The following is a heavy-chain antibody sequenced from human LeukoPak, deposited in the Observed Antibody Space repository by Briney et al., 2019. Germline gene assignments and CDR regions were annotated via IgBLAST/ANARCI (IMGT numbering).Heavy chain of an antibody. CDR3: ARGRIYYYGSGSYFAEYFQH. CDR2: IYYSGST. J-gene: IGHJ1*01. Sequence: PSKTLSLTCTVSGGSVSSGSYYWSWIRQPPGKGLEWIGYIYYSGSTNYNPSLKSRVTISVDTSKNQFSLKLSSVTAADTAVYYCARGRIYYYGSGSYFAEYFQHWGQGTPGHRLL. D-gene: IGHD3-10*01. V-gene: IGHV4-61*01. CDR1: GGSVSSGSYY.